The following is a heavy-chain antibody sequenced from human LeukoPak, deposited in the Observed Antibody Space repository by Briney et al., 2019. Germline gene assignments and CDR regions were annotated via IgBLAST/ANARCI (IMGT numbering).Heavy chain of an antibody. D-gene: IGHD2-15*01. J-gene: IGHJ4*02. CDR2: MNPNSGNT. CDR1: GYTFTSYD. CDR3: ARARGERVVVAAY. Sequence: GASVKASCKASGYTFTSYDINWVRQATGQGLEWMGWMNPNSGNTGYAQKFQGRVTMTRNTSISTAYMELSSLRSEDTAVYYCARARGERVVVAAYWGQGTLVTVSS. V-gene: IGHV1-8*01.